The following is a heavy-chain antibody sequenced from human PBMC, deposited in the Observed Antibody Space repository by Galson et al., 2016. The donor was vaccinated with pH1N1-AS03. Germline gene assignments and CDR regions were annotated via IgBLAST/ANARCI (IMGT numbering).Heavy chain of an antibody. J-gene: IGHJ4*02. Sequence: SVKVSCKASGYTFTNFGITWVRQAPGQGLEWMGWISGYNGQTHYAQRFQGRVTLTTDTSTATAYMALRSLRSDDTAVYYCVRDFWADDSGYGGQGTLVTVSS. CDR1: GYTFTNFG. CDR2: ISGYNGQT. D-gene: IGHD3-3*01. V-gene: IGHV1-18*01. CDR3: VRDFWADDSGY.